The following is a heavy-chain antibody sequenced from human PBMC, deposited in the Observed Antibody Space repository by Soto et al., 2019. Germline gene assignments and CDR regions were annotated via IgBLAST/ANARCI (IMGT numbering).Heavy chain of an antibody. CDR1: GFSFSNYN. Sequence: PGWSLRLACVASGFSFSNYNMNWVRQAPGKGLEGVSDITDSSDTVHYADSVRGRFTISRDNAESSLYLQMNSLRDEDTAVYFCARDFGHGYYLDYWGRGTLVTVS. D-gene: IGHD3-3*01. V-gene: IGHV3-48*02. J-gene: IGHJ4*02. CDR3: ARDFGHGYYLDY. CDR2: ITDSSDTV.